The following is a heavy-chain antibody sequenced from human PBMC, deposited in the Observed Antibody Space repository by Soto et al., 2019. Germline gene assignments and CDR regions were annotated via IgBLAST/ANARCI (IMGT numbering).Heavy chain of an antibody. J-gene: IGHJ4*02. V-gene: IGHV3-23*01. CDR3: AKVTFSLGGYCSSTSCYLLGPYDY. CDR2: ISGSGGST. D-gene: IGHD2-2*03. CDR1: GFTFSSYA. Sequence: GGSLGLSCAASGFTFSSYAMSWVRQAPGKGLEWVSAISGSGGSTYYTDSVKGRFTISRDNSKNTLYLQMNSLRAEDTAVYYCAKVTFSLGGYCSSTSCYLLGPYDYWGQGTLVTVSS.